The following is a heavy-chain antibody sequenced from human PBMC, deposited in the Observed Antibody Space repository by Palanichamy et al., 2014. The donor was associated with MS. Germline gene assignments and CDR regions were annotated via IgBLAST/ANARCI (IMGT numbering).Heavy chain of an antibody. CDR1: SNHW. CDR2: IKPDGSEK. D-gene: IGHD3-3*01. V-gene: IGHV3-7*01. J-gene: IGHJ4*02. Sequence: SNHWMSWVRQAPGKGLEWVANIKPDGSEKYYVDSVKGRFTISRDNADNSLCLQMNSLRAEDTAVYYCARGTHHDFWSGVGDCWGRGTLVTVSS. CDR3: ARGTHHDFWSGVGDC.